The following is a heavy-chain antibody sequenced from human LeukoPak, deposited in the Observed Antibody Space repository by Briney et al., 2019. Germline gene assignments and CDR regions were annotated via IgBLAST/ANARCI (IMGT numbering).Heavy chain of an antibody. J-gene: IGHJ3*02. V-gene: IGHV4-59*01. D-gene: IGHD1-26*01. CDR1: GGSISSYY. Sequence: SETLSLTCTVSGGSISSYYWSWIRQPPGKGLEWIGYIYYSGSTNYNPSLKSRVTISVDTSKNQFSLKLSSVTAADTAVYYCARLAIVGATGGAFDIWGQGTMVTVSS. CDR2: IYYSGST. CDR3: ARLAIVGATGGAFDI.